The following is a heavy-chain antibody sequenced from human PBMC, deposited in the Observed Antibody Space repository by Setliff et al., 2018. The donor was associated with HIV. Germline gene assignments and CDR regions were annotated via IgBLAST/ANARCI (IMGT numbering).Heavy chain of an antibody. Sequence: GGSLRLSCVGSGFTFSDYSLNWVRQAPGRGLEWVSYISGSSSLVYQADSVKGRFTISRDNAKNTLYLQMNNLRPEDTAVYYCAKDFQWSTVNTPLNYQYGMDVWGQGTTVTVSS. J-gene: IGHJ6*02. CDR3: AKDFQWSTVNTPLNYQYGMDV. CDR2: ISGSSSLV. CDR1: GFTFSDYS. D-gene: IGHD4-17*01. V-gene: IGHV3-21*05.